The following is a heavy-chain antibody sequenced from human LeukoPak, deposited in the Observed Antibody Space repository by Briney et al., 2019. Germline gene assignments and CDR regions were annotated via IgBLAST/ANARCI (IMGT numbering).Heavy chain of an antibody. J-gene: IGHJ4*02. V-gene: IGHV3-21*04. CDR3: AKATGTFYYFDY. CDR1: GFTFSRYS. Sequence: GGSLRLSCAASGFTFSRYSMTWVRQAPGKGLEWVSSFTSMSRTIYYADSVKGRFTISRDNSKNTLYLQMNSLRAEDTAVYYCAKATGTFYYFDYWGQGTLVTVSS. CDR2: FTSMSRTI. D-gene: IGHD1-1*01.